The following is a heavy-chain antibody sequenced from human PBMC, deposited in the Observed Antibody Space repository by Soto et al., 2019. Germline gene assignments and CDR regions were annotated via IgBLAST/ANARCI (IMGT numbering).Heavy chain of an antibody. D-gene: IGHD6-19*01. Sequence: PSETLSLTCTVSGGSISSYYWSWIRQPPGKGLEWIGYIYYSGSTKYNPSLKSRVTISVDTSKKQFSLKLSSVTAADTAVYYCARHDGSGWGVGYFAYWGQGTLVTVSS. V-gene: IGHV4-59*08. CDR2: IYYSGST. CDR3: ARHDGSGWGVGYFAY. CDR1: GGSISSYY. J-gene: IGHJ4*02.